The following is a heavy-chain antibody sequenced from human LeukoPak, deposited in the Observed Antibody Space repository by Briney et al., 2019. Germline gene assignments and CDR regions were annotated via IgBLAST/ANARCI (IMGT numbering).Heavy chain of an antibody. V-gene: IGHV3-73*01. Sequence: PGGSLRLSCAASGFTFSGSAMHWVRQASGKGLEWVGRIRSKANSYATAYAASVKGRFTISRDDSKNTAYLQMNSLKTEDTAVYYCAKGEGGYCSSTSCSTFFDYWGQGTLVTVSS. D-gene: IGHD2-2*01. J-gene: IGHJ4*02. CDR3: AKGEGGYCSSTSCSTFFDY. CDR2: IRSKANSYAT. CDR1: GFTFSGSA.